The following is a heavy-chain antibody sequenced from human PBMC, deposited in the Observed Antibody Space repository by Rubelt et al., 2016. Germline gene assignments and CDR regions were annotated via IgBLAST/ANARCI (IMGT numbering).Heavy chain of an antibody. CDR3: ARGIQNDAFDI. V-gene: IGHV3-53*01. J-gene: IGHJ3*02. Sequence: APGKGLEWVSVIYSGGSTYYADSVKGRFTISRHNSKNTLYLQMNSLRAEDTAVYYCARGIQNDAFDIWGQGTMVTVSS. CDR2: IYSGGST.